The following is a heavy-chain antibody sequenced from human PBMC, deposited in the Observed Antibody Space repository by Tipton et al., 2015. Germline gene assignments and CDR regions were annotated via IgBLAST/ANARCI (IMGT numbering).Heavy chain of an antibody. Sequence: TLSLTCTVSGGSISSSSYFWGWIRQPPGKGLEWIGSIYYSGSTYYNPSLKSRVTISVDTSKNQFSLKLSSVTAADTAVYHCARRLAEGGYFVYWGQGTLVTVSS. J-gene: IGHJ4*02. CDR1: GGSISSSSYF. CDR2: IYYSGST. V-gene: IGHV4-39*01. CDR3: ARRLAEGGYFVY. D-gene: IGHD3-9*01.